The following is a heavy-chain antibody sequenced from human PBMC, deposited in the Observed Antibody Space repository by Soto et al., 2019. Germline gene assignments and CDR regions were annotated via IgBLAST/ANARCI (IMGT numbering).Heavy chain of an antibody. CDR3: AKDIIVVVAATLDGFDY. CDR1: GFTFSSYA. CDR2: ISGSGGST. D-gene: IGHD2-15*01. V-gene: IGHV3-23*01. Sequence: EVQLLESGGGLVQPGGSLRLSCAASGFTFSSYAMSWVRQAPGKGLEWVSAISGSGGSTYYADSVKGRFTISRDNSKNTLYLQMNSLSAEDTAVYYGAKDIIVVVAATLDGFDYWGQGTLVTVSS. J-gene: IGHJ4*02.